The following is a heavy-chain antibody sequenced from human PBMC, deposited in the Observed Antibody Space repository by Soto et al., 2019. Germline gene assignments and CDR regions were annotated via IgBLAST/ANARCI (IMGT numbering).Heavy chain of an antibody. Sequence: SETLSLTCTVSGGSISSSSYYWGWIRQPPGKGLEWIGSIYYSGSTYYNPSLKSRVTISVDTSKNQFSLKLSSVTAADTAVYYCARHYATIRGLFGYWGQGTLVTVSS. CDR3: ARHYATIRGLFGY. D-gene: IGHD5-12*01. CDR1: GGSISSSSYY. V-gene: IGHV4-39*01. CDR2: IYYSGST. J-gene: IGHJ4*02.